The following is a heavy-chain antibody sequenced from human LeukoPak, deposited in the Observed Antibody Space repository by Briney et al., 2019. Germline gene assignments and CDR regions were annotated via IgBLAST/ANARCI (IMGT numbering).Heavy chain of an antibody. CDR1: GYTFSSYD. CDR3: ARLEKSSAWHGKGNYFGY. D-gene: IGHD6-19*01. CDR2: ISADNGNT. J-gene: IGHJ4*02. Sequence: ASVKVSCKASGYTFSSYDISWVRQAPGEGLEWMGWISADNGNTNHAQNLQGRVTMTTDTSTSTAYMELRSLRSDDTAVYYCARLEKSSAWHGKGNYFGYWGQGTLVTVSS. V-gene: IGHV1-18*01.